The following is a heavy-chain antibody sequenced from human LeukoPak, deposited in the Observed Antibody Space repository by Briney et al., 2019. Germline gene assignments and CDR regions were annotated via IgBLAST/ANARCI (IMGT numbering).Heavy chain of an antibody. V-gene: IGHV3-74*01. Sequence: GGSLRLSCAASGFTFSNYWMHWVRQAPGKGLVWVSRINSDGINTSYADSVKGRFTISRDNDKNSLYLQMNSLRAEDTAVYYCAELGITMIGGVWGKGTTVTISS. CDR3: AELGITMIGGV. D-gene: IGHD3-10*02. CDR1: GFTFSNYW. J-gene: IGHJ6*04. CDR2: INSDGINT.